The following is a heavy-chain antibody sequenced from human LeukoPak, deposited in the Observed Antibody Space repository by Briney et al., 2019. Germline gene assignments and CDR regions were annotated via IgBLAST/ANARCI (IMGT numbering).Heavy chain of an antibody. CDR1: GFTFRNYA. J-gene: IGHJ4*02. V-gene: IGHV3-23*01. Sequence: GGSLRLSCEASGFTFRNYAMNWVRQAPGKGLEWVSSIYGSGVSTFYADSVQGRFTISRDNFQNTLSLQMNSLRADDTAVYYCAKDLGLSVGSTPFDYWGQGTLVTVSS. CDR3: AKDLGLSVGSTPFDY. D-gene: IGHD1-26*01. CDR2: IYGSGVST.